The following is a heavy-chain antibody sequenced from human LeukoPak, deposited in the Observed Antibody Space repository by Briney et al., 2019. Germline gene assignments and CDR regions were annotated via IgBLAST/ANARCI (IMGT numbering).Heavy chain of an antibody. CDR3: ARDRQIAY. J-gene: IGHJ4*02. CDR2: IKQDGSEK. V-gene: IGHV3-7*01. CDR1: GFTFSNYW. Sequence: GGALRLSCAASGFTFSNYWLTWVRQAPGQGLEWVDNIKQDGSEKHYVASVKGRFTISRDNAKNSLYLQMNSLRAEDTAVYYCARDRQIAYWGQGTLVTASS.